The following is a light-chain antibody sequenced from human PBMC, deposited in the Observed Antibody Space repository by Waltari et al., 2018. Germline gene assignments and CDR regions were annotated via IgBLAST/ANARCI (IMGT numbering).Light chain of an antibody. CDR1: QSISSY. Sequence: ESVLTQSPGTLSLSPGERATLSCRASQSISSYLAWYQQKPGQAPRLLIYGGSSRATGIPDRFSGSGSGTDFTLTISRLEPEDFAVYYCQQYGSSPLSFGGGTNVEI. CDR2: GGS. V-gene: IGKV3-20*01. CDR3: QQYGSSPLS. J-gene: IGKJ4*01.